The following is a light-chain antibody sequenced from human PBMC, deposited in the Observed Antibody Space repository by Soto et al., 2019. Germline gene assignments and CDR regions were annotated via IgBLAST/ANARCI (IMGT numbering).Light chain of an antibody. V-gene: IGKV1-16*02. CDR2: AAS. Sequence: DIQMTQSPSSLSASVGDRVTITCRASQAISNSLAWLQQKPGKAPKSLMYAASRLQSGVPAKFSGSGSGTDFTLTISSLQPEDFAIYYWQQYNSYPYTFGQGTKLEIK. J-gene: IGKJ2*01. CDR1: QAISNS. CDR3: QQYNSYPYT.